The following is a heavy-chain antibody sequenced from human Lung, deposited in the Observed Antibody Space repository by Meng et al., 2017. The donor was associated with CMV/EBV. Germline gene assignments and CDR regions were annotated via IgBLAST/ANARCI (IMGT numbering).Heavy chain of an antibody. CDR2: ISAYNGNT. CDR1: GYTFTSYG. J-gene: IGHJ4*02. D-gene: IGHD6-13*01. V-gene: IGHV1-18*01. CDR3: ARDSSGYSGSSVY. Sequence: ASXXVSXKASGYTFTSYGMSWVRQAPGQGLEWMGWISAYNGNTNYAQKLQGRVTMTTDTSTSTAYMELRSLRSDDTAVYYCARDSSGYSGSSVYWGQGTLVTVSS.